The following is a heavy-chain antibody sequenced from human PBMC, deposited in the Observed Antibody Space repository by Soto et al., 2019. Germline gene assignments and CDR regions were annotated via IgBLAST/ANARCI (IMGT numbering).Heavy chain of an antibody. Sequence: EASVKVSCKASGYTFTNHEITWVRQAVGQGLEWMGWMSPKRGNTAYAQKFQGRVAMTRNTSISTAYLELGSLTSEDTGVYYCASGAYNWNDYAYWGQGTLVTVSS. D-gene: IGHD1-20*01. CDR2: MSPKRGNT. CDR3: ASGAYNWNDYAY. J-gene: IGHJ4*02. V-gene: IGHV1-8*01. CDR1: GYTFTNHE.